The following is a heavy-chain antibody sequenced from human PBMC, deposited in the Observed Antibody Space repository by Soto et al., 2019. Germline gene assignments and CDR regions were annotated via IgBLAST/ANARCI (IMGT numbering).Heavy chain of an antibody. CDR2: ISYDGSNK. J-gene: IGHJ5*02. D-gene: IGHD6-19*01. V-gene: IGHV3-30*18. CDR3: AKDGYSSGWYDPNWFDP. CDR1: GFTFSSYG. Sequence: QVQLVESGGGVVQPGRSLRLSCAASGFTFSSYGMHWVRQAPGKGLEWVAVISYDGSNKYYADSVKGRFTIYRDNSKNTLYLQMNSLRAEDTAVYYCAKDGYSSGWYDPNWFDPWGQGTLVTVSS.